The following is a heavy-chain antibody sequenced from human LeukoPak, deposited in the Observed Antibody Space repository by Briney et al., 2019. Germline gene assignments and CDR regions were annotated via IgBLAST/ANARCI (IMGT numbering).Heavy chain of an antibody. CDR2: IQEDGKKE. CDR1: GFTFTKFW. D-gene: IGHD1-26*01. CDR3: ARDPTSSWETAFDI. J-gene: IGHJ3*02. V-gene: IGHV3-7*01. Sequence: GGSLRLSCEASGFTFTKFWMSWVRQAPGKGLEWVANIQEDGKKENYVDSVRGRFTISRDNAKNSLYLQMNSLRAEDTAVYYCARDPTSSWETAFDIWGQGTMVTVSS.